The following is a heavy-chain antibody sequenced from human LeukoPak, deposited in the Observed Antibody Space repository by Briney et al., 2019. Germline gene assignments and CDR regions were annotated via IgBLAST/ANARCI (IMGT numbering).Heavy chain of an antibody. CDR1: GGSISSGSYY. CDR2: FYTSEST. Sequence: SETLSLTCTVSGGSISSGSYYWAWIRQPAGKGLEWIGRFYTSESTNYNPSLKSRVTISVDTSKNQFSLKLTSVTAADTAVYYCARSDFWSGYIDSWGQGTLVTVSS. D-gene: IGHD3-3*01. J-gene: IGHJ4*02. CDR3: ARSDFWSGYIDS. V-gene: IGHV4-61*02.